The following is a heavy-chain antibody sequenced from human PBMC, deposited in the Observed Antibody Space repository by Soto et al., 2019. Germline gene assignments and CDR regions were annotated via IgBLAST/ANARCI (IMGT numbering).Heavy chain of an antibody. D-gene: IGHD3-10*01. Sequence: QVQLQESGPGLVTPSQTLSLTCTVSGGSISSWGYYWSWIRQHPGKGLEWIGYIYYSGSTYHNPSLKSRVSISVDTSKNQFSLKLTSVTDADTAVYYCARDSVGNYSYGMDVWGQGPTVTVSS. CDR3: ARDSVGNYSYGMDV. V-gene: IGHV4-31*03. CDR2: IYYSGST. J-gene: IGHJ6*02. CDR1: GGSISSWGYY.